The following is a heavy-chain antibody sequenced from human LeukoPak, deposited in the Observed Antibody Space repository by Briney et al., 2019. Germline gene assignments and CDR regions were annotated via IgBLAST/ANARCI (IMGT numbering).Heavy chain of an antibody. CDR3: ARDPDIAVAGPTFDY. V-gene: IGHV1-2*02. CDR2: INPDSGGT. D-gene: IGHD6-19*01. Sequence: ASVKVSCKASGYTFTGYYIHWVRQAPGQGLEWMGWINPDSGGTNYAQKFQGRVTMTRDTSISTAYMELSRLRSDDTAVYYCARDPDIAVAGPTFDYWGQGTLVTVSS. J-gene: IGHJ4*02. CDR1: GYTFTGYY.